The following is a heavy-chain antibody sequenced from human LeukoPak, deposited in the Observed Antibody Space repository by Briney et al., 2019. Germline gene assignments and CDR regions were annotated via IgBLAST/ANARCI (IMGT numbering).Heavy chain of an antibody. CDR1: GYTFTSYD. CDR2: MNPNSGNT. J-gene: IGHJ4*02. V-gene: IGHV1-8*03. Sequence: ASVKVSCKASGYTFTSYDINWVRQATGQGLDCMGWMNPNSGNTGYAQKFQGRVTITRNTSISTAYMELSSLRSEDTAVYYCARGPNYYDREGPDYWGQGTLVTVSS. CDR3: ARGPNYYDREGPDY. D-gene: IGHD3-22*01.